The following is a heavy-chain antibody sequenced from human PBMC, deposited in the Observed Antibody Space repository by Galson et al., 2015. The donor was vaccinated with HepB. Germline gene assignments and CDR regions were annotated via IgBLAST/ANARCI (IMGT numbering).Heavy chain of an antibody. J-gene: IGHJ3*02. Sequence: SLRLSCAASGFSFSNYATFWVRQAPGKGLEFVSAVSSHGGSTYSLDSVKDRINVSRDNSKNAVYLQMGSLSADDTAVYYCARGTTMIREVLIADALDMWGQGTRVTVSS. D-gene: IGHD3-10*01. CDR2: VSSHGGST. CDR3: ARGTTMIREVLIADALDM. CDR1: GFSFSNYA. V-gene: IGHV3-64*02.